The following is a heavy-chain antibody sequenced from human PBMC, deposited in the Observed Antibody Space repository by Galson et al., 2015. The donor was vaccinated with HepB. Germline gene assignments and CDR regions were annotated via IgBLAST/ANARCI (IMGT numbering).Heavy chain of an antibody. D-gene: IGHD1-14*01. CDR3: AKDGVVYLADV. CDR1: GFTFSSYG. CDR2: ISYDGSNK. V-gene: IGHV3-30*18. J-gene: IGHJ6*04. Sequence: SLRLSCAASGFTFSSYGMHWVRQAPGKGLEWVAVISYDGSNKYYADSVKGRFTISRDNSKNTLYLQMNSLRAEDTAVYYCAKDGVVYLADVWGKGTTVTVSS.